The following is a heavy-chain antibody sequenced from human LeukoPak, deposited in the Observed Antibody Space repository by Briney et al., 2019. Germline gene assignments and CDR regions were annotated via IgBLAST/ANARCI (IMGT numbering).Heavy chain of an antibody. D-gene: IGHD3-22*01. V-gene: IGHV3-48*01. CDR2: ISSSSSTI. CDR1: GFTFSSYS. CDR3: ARAELYYYDSSGYYAFDY. Sequence: GRSLRLSCAASGFTFSSYSMNWVRQAPGKGLEWVSYISSSSSTIYYADSVKGRFTISRDNAKNSLYLQMNSLRAEDTAVYYCARAELYYYDSSGYYAFDYWGQGTLVTVSS. J-gene: IGHJ4*02.